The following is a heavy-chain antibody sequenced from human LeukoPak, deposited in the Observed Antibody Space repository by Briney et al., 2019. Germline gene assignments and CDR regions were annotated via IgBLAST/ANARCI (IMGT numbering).Heavy chain of an antibody. D-gene: IGHD1-26*01. V-gene: IGHV3-33*06. J-gene: IGHJ4*02. CDR3: AKDVNLDVGATSY. CDR1: GFTFSSYG. CDR2: MWYDGSNK. Sequence: AGGSLRLSCAASGFTFSSYGMHWVRQAPGKGLEWVAVMWYDGSNKYYADSVKGRFTISRDNSKNTLYLQMNSLRAEDTAVYYCAKDVNLDVGATSYWGQGTLVTVSS.